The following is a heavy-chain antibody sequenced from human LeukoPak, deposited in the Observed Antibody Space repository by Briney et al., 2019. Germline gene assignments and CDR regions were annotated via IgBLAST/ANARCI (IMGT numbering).Heavy chain of an antibody. D-gene: IGHD1-26*01. CDR1: GYSFTSYW. CDR2: IYPGDSDT. Sequence: GESLKISCKGSGYSFTSYWIGWVRQMPGKGLEWMGIIYPGDSDTTYSPSFQGQVTISADESISTAYLQWSSLKASDTAMYYCATPGWGSGSYSGYWGQGTLVTVSS. V-gene: IGHV5-51*01. CDR3: ATPGWGSGSYSGY. J-gene: IGHJ4*02.